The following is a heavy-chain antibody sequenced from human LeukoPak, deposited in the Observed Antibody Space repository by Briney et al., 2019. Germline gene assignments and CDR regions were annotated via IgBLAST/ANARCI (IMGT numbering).Heavy chain of an antibody. J-gene: IGHJ5*02. V-gene: IGHV1-18*04. CDR3: ARVRSGVAEDWFDP. Sequence: GASVKVSCKASGYTFTGYYMHWVRQAPGQGLEWMGWISAYNGNTNYAQKLQGRVTMTTDTSTSTAYMELRSLRSDDTAVYYCARVRSGVAEDWFDPWGQGTLVTVSS. D-gene: IGHD3-3*01. CDR2: ISAYNGNT. CDR1: GYTFTGYY.